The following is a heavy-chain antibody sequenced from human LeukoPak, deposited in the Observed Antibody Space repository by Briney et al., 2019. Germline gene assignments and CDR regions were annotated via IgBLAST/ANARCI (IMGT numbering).Heavy chain of an antibody. CDR1: GFPFSDSY. D-gene: IGHD5-12*01. V-gene: IGHV3-11*01. Sequence: GGSLGLSCAASGFPFSDSYMSWVRQAPGRGLEWVSYTSSGRAMYYADSVKGRFTISRDNAKNSLYLQMNSLRVEDTAVYYCTRDASGYLRFDYWGQGTLVTVSS. J-gene: IGHJ4*02. CDR3: TRDASGYLRFDY. CDR2: TSSGRAM.